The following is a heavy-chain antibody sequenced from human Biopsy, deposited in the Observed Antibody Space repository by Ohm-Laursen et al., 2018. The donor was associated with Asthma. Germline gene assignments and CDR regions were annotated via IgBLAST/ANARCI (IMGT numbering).Heavy chain of an antibody. CDR1: SGSGGYMRSGNYY. V-gene: IGHV4-39*01. CDR2: IYYSGTT. J-gene: IGHJ6*02. Sequence: GTLSLTCSLSSGSGGYMRSGNYYWGWIRQPPGKGLEWIGSIYYSGTTYYNPSLGCRVTVSADTTKNQFSLKLTSVTAADTAVYYCVRGSSSWHHGPFHYYYGLDVWGQGTTATVSS. CDR3: VRGSSSWHHGPFHYYYGLDV. D-gene: IGHD6-13*01.